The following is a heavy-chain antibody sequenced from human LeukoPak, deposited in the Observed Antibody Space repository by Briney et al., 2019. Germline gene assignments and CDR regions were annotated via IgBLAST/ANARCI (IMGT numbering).Heavy chain of an antibody. J-gene: IGHJ4*02. D-gene: IGHD6-19*01. Sequence: GGSLRLSCSASGFSFSTYSMHWVRQAPGKGLEYVSVISNNGGSTYYADSVKGRFIISRDNSKNTLYLQMSSLRAHDTAVYYCVKGRIAVAGRGGGDYWGQGTLVTVSS. V-gene: IGHV3-64D*06. CDR3: VKGRIAVAGRGGGDY. CDR1: GFSFSTYS. CDR2: ISNNGGST.